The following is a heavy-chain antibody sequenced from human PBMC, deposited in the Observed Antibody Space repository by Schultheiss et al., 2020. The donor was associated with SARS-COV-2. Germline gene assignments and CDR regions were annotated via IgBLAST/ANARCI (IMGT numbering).Heavy chain of an antibody. Sequence: SETLSLTCTVSGGSISSGDYYWSWIRQHPGKGLEWIGYIYYSGSTYYNPSLKSRVTISVDTSKNQFSLKLSSVTAADTAVYYCARTILEWLPNWFDPWGQGILVTVS. D-gene: IGHD3-3*01. CDR2: IYYSGST. V-gene: IGHV4-31*03. J-gene: IGHJ5*02. CDR1: GGSISSGDYY. CDR3: ARTILEWLPNWFDP.